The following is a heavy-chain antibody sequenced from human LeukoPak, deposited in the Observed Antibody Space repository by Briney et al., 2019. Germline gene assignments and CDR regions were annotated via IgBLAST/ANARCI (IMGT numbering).Heavy chain of an antibody. CDR1: GYTFTGYY. Sequence: ASVKVSCKASGYTFTGYYMHWVRQAPEQGLEWMGWINPNSGGTNYAQKFQGRVTMTRDTSISTAYMELSRLRSDDTAVYYCARGREVVLRFLEWLLDYWGQGALVTVSS. D-gene: IGHD3-3*01. J-gene: IGHJ4*02. CDR3: ARGREVVLRFLEWLLDY. CDR2: INPNSGGT. V-gene: IGHV1-2*02.